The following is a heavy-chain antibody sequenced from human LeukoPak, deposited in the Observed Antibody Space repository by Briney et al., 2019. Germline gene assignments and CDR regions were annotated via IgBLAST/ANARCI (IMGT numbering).Heavy chain of an antibody. D-gene: IGHD5-18*01. J-gene: IGHJ6*03. CDR1: GGSISSYY. CDR2: IYYSGST. CDR3: ARVGNSYGYYMDV. Sequence: SETLSLTCTVSGGSISSYYWSWIRQPPGKGLEWIGYIYYSGSTNYNPSLKSRVTISVDTSKNQFSLKLSSVTAADTAVYYCARVGNSYGYYMDVWGKGTTVTVPS. V-gene: IGHV4-59*01.